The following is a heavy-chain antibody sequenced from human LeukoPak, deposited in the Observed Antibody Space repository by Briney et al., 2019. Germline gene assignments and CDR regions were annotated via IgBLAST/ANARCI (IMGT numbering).Heavy chain of an antibody. D-gene: IGHD2-15*01. CDR1: EFTFSSYA. V-gene: IGHV3-30*04. Sequence: GRSLRLSCAASEFTFSSYAMHWVRQAPGKGLEWVAVISYDGSNKYYADSVKGRFTISRDNSKNTLYLQMNSLRAEDTAVYYCARDGYCSGGSCYSEISGDAFDIWGQGTMVTVSS. CDR3: ARDGYCSGGSCYSEISGDAFDI. CDR2: ISYDGSNK. J-gene: IGHJ3*02.